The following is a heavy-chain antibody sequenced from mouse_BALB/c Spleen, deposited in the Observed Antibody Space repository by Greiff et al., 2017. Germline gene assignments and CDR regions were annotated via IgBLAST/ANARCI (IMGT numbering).Heavy chain of an antibody. V-gene: IGHV1-18*01. Sequence: VQLKQSGPELVKPGASVKIPCKASGYTFTDYNMDWVKQSHGKSLEWIGDINPNNGGTIYNQKFKGKATLTVDKTSSTAYMEHRRLTSEDTAVYYCARGRRGYFDVWGAGTTVTVSS. CDR3: ARGRRGYFDV. J-gene: IGHJ1*01. CDR1: GYTFTDYN. CDR2: INPNNGGT.